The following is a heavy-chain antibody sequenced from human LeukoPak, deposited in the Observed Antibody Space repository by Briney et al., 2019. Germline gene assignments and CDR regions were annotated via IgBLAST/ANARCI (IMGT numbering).Heavy chain of an antibody. CDR1: GFTFSSYQ. Sequence: GGSLRLSCAASGFTFSSYQLTWVRQAPGKGLEWVSYISSSGSTMYHADSVRGRFTISRDNAKNTLYLQMNSLRDEDTAVYYCAKHYYDSSGTPRYFDYWGQGTLVTVSS. CDR3: AKHYYDSSGTPRYFDY. J-gene: IGHJ4*02. D-gene: IGHD3-22*01. V-gene: IGHV3-48*03. CDR2: ISSSGSTM.